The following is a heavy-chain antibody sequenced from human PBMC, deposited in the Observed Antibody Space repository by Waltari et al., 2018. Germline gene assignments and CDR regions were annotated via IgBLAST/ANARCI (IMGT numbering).Heavy chain of an antibody. J-gene: IGHJ3*02. CDR1: TFTSYD. CDR2: MNPNSGNT. D-gene: IGHD6-13*01. CDR3: ASQEIAAAGFYAFDI. V-gene: IGHV1-8*03. Sequence: TFTSYDINWVRQATGQGLEWMGWMNPNSGNTGYAQKFQGRVTITRNTSISTAYMELSSLRSEDTAVYYCASQEIAAAGFYAFDIWGQGTMVTVSS.